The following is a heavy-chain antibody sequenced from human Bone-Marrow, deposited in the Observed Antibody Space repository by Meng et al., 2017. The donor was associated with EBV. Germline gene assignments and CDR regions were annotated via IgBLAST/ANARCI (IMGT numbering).Heavy chain of an antibody. CDR1: GFTFSTYT. CDR2: ISSNSNYI. CDR3: ASGGLIAAAVF. V-gene: IGHV3-21*02. Sequence: EVQLVESGGXLVKPGXSVRLSCAASGFTFSTYTMSWVRQAPGKGLEWVSSISSNSNYIYYADSLKGRFTISRDNAKNSLYLQMNSLRADDTAVYYCASGGLIAAAVFWGQGTMVTVSS. J-gene: IGHJ4*02. D-gene: IGHD6-13*01.